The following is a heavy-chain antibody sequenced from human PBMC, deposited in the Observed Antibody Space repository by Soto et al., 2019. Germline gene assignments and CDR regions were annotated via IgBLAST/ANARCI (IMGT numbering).Heavy chain of an antibody. D-gene: IGHD2-2*01. V-gene: IGHV4-59*01. CDR1: GGSMSGYY. CDR3: ARAPALLGFDY. CDR2: IYYSGST. Sequence: PSETLSLTCTVSGGSMSGYYWSWIRQPPGKGLEWIGYIYYSGSTNYNPSLKSRVTISVDTSKNQFSLKLSSVTAADTAVYYCARAPALLGFDYWGQGTLVTVSS. J-gene: IGHJ4*02.